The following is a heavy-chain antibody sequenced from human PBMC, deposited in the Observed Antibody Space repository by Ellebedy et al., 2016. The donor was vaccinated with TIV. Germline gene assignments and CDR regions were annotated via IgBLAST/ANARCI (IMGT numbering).Heavy chain of an antibody. Sequence: PGGSLRLSCATSGFTFSDYAISWVRQPPGKGLEWVSTISGRGESTFSADSVKGRFTISRDFSKRTVYLQMNSLRVEDTAVYFCATRGHGIGWFADWGQGTLVTVSS. CDR1: GFTFSDYA. CDR2: ISGRGEST. J-gene: IGHJ5*02. CDR3: ATRGHGIGWFAD. D-gene: IGHD1-14*01. V-gene: IGHV3-23*01.